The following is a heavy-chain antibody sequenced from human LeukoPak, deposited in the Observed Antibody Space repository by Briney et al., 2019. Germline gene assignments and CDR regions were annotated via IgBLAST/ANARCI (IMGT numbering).Heavy chain of an antibody. J-gene: IGHJ4*02. Sequence: PGGSLRLSYAASGFTFSGYWMHWVRQAPGKGLVWVSRINSDGYSTSYADSVKGRFTISRENAKNTLYLQMNSLSAEDTAVYYCARGTAVAGTDYWGQGTLVTVSS. CDR3: ARGTAVAGTDY. V-gene: IGHV3-74*01. D-gene: IGHD6-19*01. CDR2: INSDGYST. CDR1: GFTFSGYW.